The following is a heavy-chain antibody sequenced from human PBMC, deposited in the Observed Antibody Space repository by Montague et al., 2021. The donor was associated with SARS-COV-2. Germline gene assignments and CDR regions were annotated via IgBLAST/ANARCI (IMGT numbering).Heavy chain of an antibody. D-gene: IGHD5-24*01. J-gene: IGHJ4*02. CDR1: GFTFDDYA. CDR3: AKLPSRDGYNLRDY. V-gene: IGHV3-9*01. Sequence: SLRLSCPASGFTFDDYAMHWVRQAPGKGLEWVSGISWSSGSIGYADSVKGRFTISRDNAKNSLYLQMNSLRAEDTALYYCAKLPSRDGYNLRDYWGQGTLVTVSS. CDR2: ISWSSGSI.